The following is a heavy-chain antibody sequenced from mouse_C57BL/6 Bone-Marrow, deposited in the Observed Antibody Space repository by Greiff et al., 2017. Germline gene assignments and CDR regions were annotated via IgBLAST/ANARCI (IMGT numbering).Heavy chain of an antibody. CDR3: AREVYYGSSYYFDY. CDR1: GYTFTSYW. Sequence: QVQLQQPGAELVMPGASVKLSCKASGYTFTSYWMHWVKQRPGQGLEWIGEIDPSDSYTNYNQKFKGKSTLTVDKSSRTAYMQLSSLTSEDSAVYYCAREVYYGSSYYFDYWGQGTTLTVSS. CDR2: IDPSDSYT. J-gene: IGHJ2*01. V-gene: IGHV1-69*01. D-gene: IGHD1-1*01.